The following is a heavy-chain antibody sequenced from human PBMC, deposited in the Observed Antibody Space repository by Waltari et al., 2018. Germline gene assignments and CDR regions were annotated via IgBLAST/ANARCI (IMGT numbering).Heavy chain of an antibody. J-gene: IGHJ4*02. Sequence: QVQLVQSGAAVKKPGASVTVSCKASGYTFHSSAIPWVRQAPGHRLEWMGWSNAGNGNTKYSQKFQGRVTITRDTSASTAYMELSSLRSEDTAVYYCARDLRYCSGGSCYSGVGYWGQGTLVTVSS. CDR3: ARDLRYCSGGSCYSGVGY. V-gene: IGHV1-3*01. D-gene: IGHD2-15*01. CDR1: GYTFHSSA. CDR2: SNAGNGNT.